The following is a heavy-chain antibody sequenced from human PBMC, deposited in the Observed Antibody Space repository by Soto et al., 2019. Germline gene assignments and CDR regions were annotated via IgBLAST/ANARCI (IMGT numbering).Heavy chain of an antibody. CDR1: GFSVTNSY. CDR2: LYSSGTT. V-gene: IGHV3-53*01. J-gene: IGHJ4*02. Sequence: PGGSLRLSCTVSGFSVTNSYINWVRQAPGKGLEWVSILYSSGTTYYADSVKGRFTISRDNSKNTLYLQMNSLRAEDTAVYYCAKDSWQWLEDYYFDYWGQGTLVTVSS. CDR3: AKDSWQWLEDYYFDY. D-gene: IGHD6-19*01.